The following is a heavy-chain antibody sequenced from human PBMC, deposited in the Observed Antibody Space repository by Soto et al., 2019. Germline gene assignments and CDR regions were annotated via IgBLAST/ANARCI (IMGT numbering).Heavy chain of an antibody. J-gene: IGHJ4*02. CDR2: INSDGSST. CDR3: ATSEGYPSYFDD. Sequence: PGGSLRLSCAASGFTFSSYWMHWVRQAPGKGLVWVSRINSDGSSTSYADSVKGRFTISRDNAKNTLYLQMNSLRAEDTAVYYWATSEGYPSYFDDWGQRTLVPVSS. D-gene: IGHD2-15*01. CDR1: GFTFSSYW. V-gene: IGHV3-74*01.